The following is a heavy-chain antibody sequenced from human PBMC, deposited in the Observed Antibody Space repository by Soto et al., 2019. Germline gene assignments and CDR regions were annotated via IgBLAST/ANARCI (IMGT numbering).Heavy chain of an antibody. J-gene: IGHJ4*02. V-gene: IGHV3-74*01. D-gene: IGHD2-8*01. CDR1: GFTFNYYW. CDR2: IQNDGSRT. CDR3: ARDPMVLLFDY. Sequence: PGGSLRLSCAASGFTFNYYWMHWVRQAPGQGLVWVAHIQNDGSRTTYADSVKGRFTISRDNAKNTMYLQMNSLRAEDTAVYYCARDPMVLLFDYWGQGTLVTVSS.